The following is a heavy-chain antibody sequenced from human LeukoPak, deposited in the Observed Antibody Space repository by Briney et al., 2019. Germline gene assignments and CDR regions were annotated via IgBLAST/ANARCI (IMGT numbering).Heavy chain of an antibody. CDR2: ISSSSSYI. J-gene: IGHJ3*02. V-gene: IGHV3-21*01. CDR1: GFTFSSYS. D-gene: IGHD5-24*01. CDR3: ARALDVYNLVAFDI. Sequence: GGSLRLSCAASGFTFSSYSMNWVRQAPGKGLEWVSSISSSSSYIYYADSVKGRFTISRDNAKNSLYLQMNSLRAEDTAVYYCARALDVYNLVAFDIWGQGTMVTVSS.